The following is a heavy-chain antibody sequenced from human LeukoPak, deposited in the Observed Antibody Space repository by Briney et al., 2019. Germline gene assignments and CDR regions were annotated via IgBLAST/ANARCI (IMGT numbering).Heavy chain of an antibody. D-gene: IGHD3-16*02. Sequence: GGSLRLSCAASGFTFSSYAMTWVRQAPGKGLEWVSAISGSGGSTYYADSAKGRFTISRDNSKNTLYLQMNSLRAEDTAVYYCAKLTPHWGPYYDYVWGSYRFVARYYFDYWGQGTLVTVSS. CDR3: AKLTPHWGPYYDYVWGSYRFVARYYFDY. J-gene: IGHJ4*02. CDR1: GFTFSSYA. V-gene: IGHV3-23*01. CDR2: ISGSGGST.